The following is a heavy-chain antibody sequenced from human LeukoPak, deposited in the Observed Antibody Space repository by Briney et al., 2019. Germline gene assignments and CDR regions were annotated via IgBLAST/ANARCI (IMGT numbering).Heavy chain of an antibody. D-gene: IGHD6-6*01. J-gene: IGHJ5*02. Sequence: PSETLSLTCAVYGGSFSGYYWSWIRQPPGKGLEWIGEINHSGSTNYNPSIKSRVTISVDTSKNQFSLKLSSVTAADTAVYYCARGLYSSSSTLIWFDPWGQGTLVTVSS. CDR1: GGSFSGYY. CDR2: INHSGST. CDR3: ARGLYSSSSTLIWFDP. V-gene: IGHV4-34*01.